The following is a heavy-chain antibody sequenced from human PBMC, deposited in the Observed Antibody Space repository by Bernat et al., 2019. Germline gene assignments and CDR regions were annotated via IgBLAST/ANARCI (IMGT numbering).Heavy chain of an antibody. Sequence: EVQLVESGGGLVQPGRSLRLSCAASGFTFDDYALHWVRQAPGKGLEWVSGISWNSVTIGYADSVKGRFTISRDNAKNSLYLQMNSLRAEDTALYYCAKDYCSSTRCYGDSWGQGTLVTVSS. CDR3: AKDYCSSTRCYGDS. D-gene: IGHD2-2*01. CDR1: GFTFDDYA. V-gene: IGHV3-9*01. J-gene: IGHJ4*02. CDR2: ISWNSVTI.